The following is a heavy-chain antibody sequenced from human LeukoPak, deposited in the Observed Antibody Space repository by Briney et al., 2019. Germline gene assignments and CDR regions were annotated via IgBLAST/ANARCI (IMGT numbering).Heavy chain of an antibody. CDR3: ARGAGWGGYSRYYMDV. CDR2: INPNTGGT. Sequence: ASVKVSCKTSGYIFTDSYIHWVRQAPGQGLEWMGWINPNTGGTDYGPNFQGRLTMTRDTLISTAYMELTRLTSDDTAIYYCARGAGWGGYSRYYMDVWGKGTTVTVSS. V-gene: IGHV1-2*02. CDR1: GYIFTDSY. J-gene: IGHJ6*03. D-gene: IGHD2-15*01.